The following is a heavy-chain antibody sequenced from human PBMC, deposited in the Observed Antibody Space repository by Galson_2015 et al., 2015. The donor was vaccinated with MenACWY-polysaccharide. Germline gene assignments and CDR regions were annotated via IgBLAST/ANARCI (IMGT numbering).Heavy chain of an antibody. D-gene: IGHD3-10*01. CDR2: LNSGATNT. V-gene: IGHV3-23*01. CDR1: GLTFSSYA. Sequence: SLRLSCAASGLTFSSYAMGWVRQAPGKGPEWVSGLNSGATNTYYADSVRGRFTISRDKSKNTLYLQMNSLRAEDTALYYCAKGAAHYGSGNYYDYWGQGTLVTVSS. CDR3: AKGAAHYGSGNYYDY. J-gene: IGHJ4*02.